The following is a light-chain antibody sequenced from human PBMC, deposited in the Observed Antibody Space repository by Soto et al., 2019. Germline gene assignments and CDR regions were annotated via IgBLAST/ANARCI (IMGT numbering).Light chain of an antibody. CDR1: SSDFGAYNY. V-gene: IGLV2-14*01. J-gene: IGLJ2*01. CDR3: SSYTSSSTLVV. CDR2: DVS. Sequence: QSALTQPASVSGSPGQSITISCTGTSSDFGAYNYVSWYQQHPGKAPKLMIYDVSNRPSGVSNRFSGSKSRNTASLTISGLQAEDEADYYCSSYTSSSTLVVFGGGTQLTVL.